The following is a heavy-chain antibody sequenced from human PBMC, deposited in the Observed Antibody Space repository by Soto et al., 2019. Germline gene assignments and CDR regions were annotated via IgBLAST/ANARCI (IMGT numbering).Heavy chain of an antibody. CDR3: ASVLLGYCSGGSCYSENY. D-gene: IGHD2-15*01. J-gene: IGHJ4*02. V-gene: IGHV1-69*12. CDR2: IIPIFGTA. Sequence: QVQLVQSGAEVKKPGSSVKVSCKASGGTFSSYAISWVRQAPGQGLEWMGGIIPIFGTANYAQKFQGRVTITADESTSTAYMELSSLRSEDTAVCYCASVLLGYCSGGSCYSENYWGQGTLVTVSS. CDR1: GGTFSSYA.